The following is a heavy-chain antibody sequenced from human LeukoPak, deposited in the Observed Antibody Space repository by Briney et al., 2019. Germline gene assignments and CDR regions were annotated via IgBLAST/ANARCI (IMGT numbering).Heavy chain of an antibody. CDR2: INAGNGNT. J-gene: IGHJ4*02. D-gene: IGHD2-2*02. CDR1: GYTFTSYA. Sequence: ASVKVSCKASGYTFTSYAMHWVRQAPGQRLEWVGWINAGNGNTKYSQKFQGRVTITRDTSASTAYMELSSLRSEDTAVYYCARYCSSTSCYTGVSWDYWGQGTLVTVSS. CDR3: ARYCSSTSCYTGVSWDY. V-gene: IGHV1-3*01.